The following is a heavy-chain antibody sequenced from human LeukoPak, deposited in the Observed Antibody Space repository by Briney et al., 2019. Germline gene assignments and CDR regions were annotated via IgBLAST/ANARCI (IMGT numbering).Heavy chain of an antibody. CDR2: IYYSGST. CDR3: ARVFGSSSKSDY. D-gene: IGHD6-6*01. V-gene: IGHV4-39*07. Sequence: SETLSLTCTVSGGSISSSSYYWGWIRQPPGKGLEWIGSIYYSGSTYYNPSLKSRVTISVDTSKNQFSLKLSSVTAADTAVYYCARVFGSSSKSDYWGQGTLVTVSS. J-gene: IGHJ4*02. CDR1: GGSISSSSYY.